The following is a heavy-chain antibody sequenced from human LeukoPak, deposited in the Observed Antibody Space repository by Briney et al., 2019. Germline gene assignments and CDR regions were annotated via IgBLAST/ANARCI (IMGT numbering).Heavy chain of an antibody. CDR2: INPNSGGT. CDR3: ARVSCSSTSCPARDAFDI. J-gene: IGHJ3*02. D-gene: IGHD2-2*01. Sequence: GASVKVSCKASGYTFTGYYMHWVRQAPGQGLEWMGWINPNSGGTNYAQKFQGRVTMTRDTSISTAYMELSRLRSDDTAVYYCARVSCSSTSCPARDAFDIGGQGTMVTVSS. V-gene: IGHV1-2*02. CDR1: GYTFTGYY.